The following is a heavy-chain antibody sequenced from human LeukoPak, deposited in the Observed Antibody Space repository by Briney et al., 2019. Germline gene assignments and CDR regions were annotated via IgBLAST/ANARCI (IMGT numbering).Heavy chain of an antibody. Sequence: GGSLRLSCAASGFTFSTYGMHWVRQAPGKGLEWVSYISSSSSTIYYADSVKGRFTISRDNAKNSLYLQMNSLRAEDTAVYYCARMFWLAYEPYYYYYMDVWGKGTTVTVSS. J-gene: IGHJ6*03. CDR1: GFTFSTYG. CDR2: ISSSSSTI. V-gene: IGHV3-48*01. D-gene: IGHD3-9*01. CDR3: ARMFWLAYEPYYYYYMDV.